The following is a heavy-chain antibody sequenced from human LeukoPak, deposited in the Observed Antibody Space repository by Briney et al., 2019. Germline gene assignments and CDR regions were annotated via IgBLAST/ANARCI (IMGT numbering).Heavy chain of an antibody. D-gene: IGHD1-26*01. J-gene: IGHJ3*02. CDR2: IYSGGST. CDR1: GFTVSSNY. Sequence: GGSLRLSCAASGFTVSSNYMSWVRQAPGKGLEWVSVIYSGGSTYYADSVKGRFAISRDNSKSTLYLQMNSLRVEDTAVYYCARELREHGVFDIWGQGIVVTVSS. CDR3: ARELREHGVFDI. V-gene: IGHV3-53*01.